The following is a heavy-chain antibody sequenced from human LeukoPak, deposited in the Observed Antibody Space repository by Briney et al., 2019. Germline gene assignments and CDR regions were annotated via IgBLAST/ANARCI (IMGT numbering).Heavy chain of an antibody. CDR2: INHSGST. CDR3: VRARRMGALDL. V-gene: IGHV4-34*01. D-gene: IGHD3-16*01. CDR1: GGSFSGYS. J-gene: IGHJ4*02. Sequence: PSETLSLTCAVYGGSFSGYSWSWIRQPPGKGLEWICEINHSGSTNYNPSLTSRVTISVHTSKKQFCRKRNSVIAADTAVYYMVRARRMGALDLWGEGTRVTVSS.